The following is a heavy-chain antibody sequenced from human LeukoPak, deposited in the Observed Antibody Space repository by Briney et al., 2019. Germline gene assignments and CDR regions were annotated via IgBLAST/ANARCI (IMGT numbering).Heavy chain of an antibody. Sequence: SVKVSCKASGGTFTSYAMSWVRQAPGQGLEWMGVIIPIFGTANYAQKFQGRVTITADKSTSTGYMELSSLRSEDTAVYYCARGPYDYVWGSYRYPHFDYWGQGTLVTVSS. CDR2: IIPIFGTA. V-gene: IGHV1-69*06. CDR1: GGTFTSYA. D-gene: IGHD3-16*02. CDR3: ARGPYDYVWGSYRYPHFDY. J-gene: IGHJ4*02.